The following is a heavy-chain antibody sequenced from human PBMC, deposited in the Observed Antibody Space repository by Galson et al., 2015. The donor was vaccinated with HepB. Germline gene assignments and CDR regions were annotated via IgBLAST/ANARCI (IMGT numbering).Heavy chain of an antibody. V-gene: IGHV1-8*01. CDR2: MNPTSGNT. Sequence: SVKVSCKASGYGFASYDINWVRQATGQGLEWMGWMNPTSGNTAYAQKFQGRVTMTRNTSLTTAYMELTGLTSEDRAVYYCARGTFAIVRGIRQIWFDSWGQGSLVTVSS. CDR1: GYGFASYD. CDR3: ARGTFAIVRGIRQIWFDS. J-gene: IGHJ5*01. D-gene: IGHD3-10*01.